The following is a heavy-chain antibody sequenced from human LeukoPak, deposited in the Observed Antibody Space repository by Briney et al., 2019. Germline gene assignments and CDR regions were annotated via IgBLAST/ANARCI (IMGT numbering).Heavy chain of an antibody. Sequence: SGGSLRLSCAASGVTFSSYGMHWVRQAPGKGLEWVAVISYDGSNKYYADSVKGRFTISRDNSKNTLYLQMNSLRAEDTAVYYCAKEVVGATPGALNYWGQGTLVTVSS. CDR3: AKEVVGATPGALNY. CDR2: ISYDGSNK. D-gene: IGHD1-26*01. V-gene: IGHV3-30*18. CDR1: GVTFSSYG. J-gene: IGHJ4*02.